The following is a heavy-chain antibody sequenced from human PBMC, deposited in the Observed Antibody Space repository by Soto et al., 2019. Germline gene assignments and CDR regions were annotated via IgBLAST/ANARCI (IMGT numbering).Heavy chain of an antibody. CDR1: GGSISSGDYY. V-gene: IGHV4-30-4*01. CDR3: ARYLTAMAKVFDY. J-gene: IGHJ4*02. CDR2: IYYSGST. Sequence: QVQLQESGPGLVKPSQTLSLTCTVSGGSISSGDYYWSWIRQPPGKGLEWIGYIYYSGSTYYNPSLTSRVTISVDTSKNQFSLKLSSVPAADTAVYYCARYLTAMAKVFDYWGQGTLVTVSS. D-gene: IGHD5-18*01.